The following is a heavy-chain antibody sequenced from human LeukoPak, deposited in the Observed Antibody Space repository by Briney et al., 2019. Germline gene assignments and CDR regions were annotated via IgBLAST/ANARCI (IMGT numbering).Heavy chain of an antibody. Sequence: PSETLSLTCTVSGGSISSSSYYWGWIRQPPGKGLEWIGSIYYSGSTYYNPSLKSRVTISVDTSKNQFSLKLSSVTAADTAVYYCARAWITFGGVIESPLFDPWGQGTLVTVSS. J-gene: IGHJ5*02. CDR3: ARAWITFGGVIESPLFDP. CDR2: IYYSGST. D-gene: IGHD3-16*02. V-gene: IGHV4-39*07. CDR1: GGSISSSSYY.